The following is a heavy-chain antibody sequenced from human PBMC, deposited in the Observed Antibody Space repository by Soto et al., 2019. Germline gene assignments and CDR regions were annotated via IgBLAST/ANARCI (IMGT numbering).Heavy chain of an antibody. CDR1: GGTFSSHV. CDR2: IIPIFETS. Sequence: HVQLVQSGPEVKKPGSSLRVSCKASGGTFSSHVVSWVRQAPGQGLEWMGGIIPIFETSNYAQKFQGSVSITADESTNTAYMELRSLTFEDTAIYYCARPLNCNNSDCYSANDAFNIWGQGTMVTVSS. J-gene: IGHJ3*02. D-gene: IGHD2-21*02. CDR3: ARPLNCNNSDCYSANDAFNI. V-gene: IGHV1-69*01.